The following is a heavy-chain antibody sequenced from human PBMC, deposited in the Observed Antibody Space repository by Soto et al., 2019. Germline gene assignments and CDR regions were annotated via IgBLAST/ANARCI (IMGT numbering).Heavy chain of an antibody. J-gene: IGHJ6*02. Sequence: QVQLVESGGGVVQPGRSLRLSCAASGFTFSSYAMHWVRQAPGKGLEWVAVISYDGSNKYYADSVKGRFTISRDNSKNTLYLQMNSLRAEDTAVYYCAREADGGQYYYYGMDVWAQGTTVTVSS. CDR1: GFTFSSYA. V-gene: IGHV3-30-3*01. CDR3: AREADGGQYYYYGMDV. D-gene: IGHD2-15*01. CDR2: ISYDGSNK.